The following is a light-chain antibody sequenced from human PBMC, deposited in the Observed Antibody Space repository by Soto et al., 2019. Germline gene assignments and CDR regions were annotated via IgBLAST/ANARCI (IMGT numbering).Light chain of an antibody. CDR3: QQYQTYPWT. CDR2: RAS. CDR1: QSVGDS. J-gene: IGKJ1*01. V-gene: IGKV1-5*03. Sequence: DIKMTQSPSTLSASVGDRVTITCRASQSVGDSLVWHQQKPGKAPKLLIYRASSLESGVPSTFSGSGSGTEFTLTISSLQPDDFATYYCQQYQTYPWTFGQGTKVEV.